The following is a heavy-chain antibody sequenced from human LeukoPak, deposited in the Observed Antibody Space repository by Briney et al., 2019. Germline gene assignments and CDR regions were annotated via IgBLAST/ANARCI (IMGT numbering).Heavy chain of an antibody. CDR3: ARRVGRWFGERAYYYNYMDV. CDR2: IYHSGST. J-gene: IGHJ6*03. CDR1: GYSISSGYY. D-gene: IGHD3-10*01. Sequence: PSETLSLTCTVSGYSISSGYYWGWIRQPPGKGLEWIESIYHSGSTYYNLSLKSRVTISVDTSKNQFSLRLSSVTAADTAVYYCARRVGRWFGERAYYYNYMDVWGKGTTVTISS. V-gene: IGHV4-38-2*02.